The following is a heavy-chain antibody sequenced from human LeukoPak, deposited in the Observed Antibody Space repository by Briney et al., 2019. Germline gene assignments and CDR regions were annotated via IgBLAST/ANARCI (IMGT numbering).Heavy chain of an antibody. V-gene: IGHV1-46*01. CDR2: INPSGGST. J-gene: IGHJ3*02. Sequence: ASVKVSCKASGYTFTSYYMHWVRQAPGQGLEWMGIINPSGGSTSYAQKFQGRVTMTRDTSISTAYMELSRLRPDDTAVYYCAGEWSGYLDAFDIWGQGTMVTVSS. CDR3: AGEWSGYLDAFDI. D-gene: IGHD3-3*01. CDR1: GYTFTSYY.